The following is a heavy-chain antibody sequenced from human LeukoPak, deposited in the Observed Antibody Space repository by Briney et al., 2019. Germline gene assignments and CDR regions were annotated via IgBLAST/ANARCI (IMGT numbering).Heavy chain of an antibody. CDR2: ISSSSSYT. Sequence: GGSLRLSCAASGFTFSDYYMSWIRQAPGKGLEWVSYISSSSSYTNYADSVKGRFTISRDNAKNSLYLQMNRLRAEDTAVYYCARVDCSSTSCFAFDYWGQGTLVTVSS. V-gene: IGHV3-11*06. CDR1: GFTFSDYY. J-gene: IGHJ4*02. CDR3: ARVDCSSTSCFAFDY. D-gene: IGHD2-2*01.